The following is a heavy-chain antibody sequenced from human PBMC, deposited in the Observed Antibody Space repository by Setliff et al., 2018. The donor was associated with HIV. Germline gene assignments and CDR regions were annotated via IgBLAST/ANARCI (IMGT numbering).Heavy chain of an antibody. D-gene: IGHD3-16*01. CDR1: GGSFIGSSFQ. V-gene: IGHV4-39*01. CDR3: AKHDFGEGSCFDP. J-gene: IGHJ5*02. CDR2: IAYSGKT. Sequence: SETLSLTCNVSGGSFIGSSFQSTWIRQAPGRGLEWIADIAYSGKTYYNPSLKSRVTMSADTSKNQISLMLRSMTAADTAVYYCAKHDFGEGSCFDPWGQGSLVTVSS.